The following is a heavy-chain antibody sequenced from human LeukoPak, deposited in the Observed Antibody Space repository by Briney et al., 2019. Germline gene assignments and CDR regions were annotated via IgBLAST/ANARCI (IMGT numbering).Heavy chain of an antibody. V-gene: IGHV1-18*01. D-gene: IGHD5-18*01. CDR3: ARVRGIQLWTEGAFDI. J-gene: IGHJ3*02. CDR2: ISAYNGNT. CDR1: GYTFTSYG. Sequence: ASVKVSCKASGYTFTSYGISWVRQAPGQGLEWMGWISAYNGNTNYAQKLQGRVTMTTETSTSTAYMELRSLRSDDTAVYYCARVRGIQLWTEGAFDIWGQGTMVTVSS.